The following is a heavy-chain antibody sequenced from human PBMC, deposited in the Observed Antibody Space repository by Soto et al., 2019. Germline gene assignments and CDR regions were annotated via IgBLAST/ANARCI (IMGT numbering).Heavy chain of an antibody. D-gene: IGHD2-15*01. V-gene: IGHV1-3*01. CDR3: ARDLKGNVGRGASWRTGGAENGFDF. CDR2: SNGGNGNT. CDR1: GYTFTNFA. J-gene: IGHJ3*01. Sequence: QVQLVQSGAEVKKPGASVKVSCKASGYTFTNFAMHWVRQAPGQTLEWMGWSNGGNGNTKYSQRFQGRVTLTRDTSESTAYKELSRLRSDDTAVYYCARDLKGNVGRGASWRTGGAENGFDFWGQGTMVTVSS.